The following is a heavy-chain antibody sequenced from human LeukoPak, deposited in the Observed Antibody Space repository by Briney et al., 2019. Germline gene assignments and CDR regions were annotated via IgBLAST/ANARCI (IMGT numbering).Heavy chain of an antibody. CDR1: GGSISSGGYS. Sequence: SETLSLTCAVSGGSISSGGYSWSWIRQPPGKGPEWIGYIYHSGSTYYNPSLKSRVTISVDRSKNQFSLKLSSVTAADTAVYYCARALGSYLDYWGQGTLVTVSS. V-gene: IGHV4-30-2*01. CDR2: IYHSGST. CDR3: ARALGSYLDY. J-gene: IGHJ4*02.